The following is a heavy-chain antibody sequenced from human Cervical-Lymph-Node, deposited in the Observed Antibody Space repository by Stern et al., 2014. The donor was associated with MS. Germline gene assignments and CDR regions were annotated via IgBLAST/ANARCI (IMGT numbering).Heavy chain of an antibody. Sequence: VQLVESGAELIRPGESLKISCKGSGFKFSIHWIAWVRQMPGKGLESMGIIYPGDSETRYSPSFQGQVTMSADKSTSTAYLQWSSLNASDTAMYFCARQTTAWASDVWGQGTLVTVSS. CDR1: GFKFSIHW. CDR2: IYPGDSET. J-gene: IGHJ4*02. V-gene: IGHV5-51*01. D-gene: IGHD1-14*01. CDR3: ARQTTAWASDV.